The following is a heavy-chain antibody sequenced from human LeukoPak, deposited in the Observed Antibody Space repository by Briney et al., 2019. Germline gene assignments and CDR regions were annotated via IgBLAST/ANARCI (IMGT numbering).Heavy chain of an antibody. V-gene: IGHV3-23*01. D-gene: IGHD2-15*01. Sequence: GGSLRLSCAASGFTFSTYTMNWVRQAPGKGLEWVSGISGSGDSTYYADSVKGRFTISRDNSENTLYLQMNSLRADDTAVYYCAKGSLSGGTYYFDYWGQGTLVTVSS. J-gene: IGHJ4*02. CDR2: ISGSGDST. CDR3: AKGSLSGGTYYFDY. CDR1: GFTFSTYT.